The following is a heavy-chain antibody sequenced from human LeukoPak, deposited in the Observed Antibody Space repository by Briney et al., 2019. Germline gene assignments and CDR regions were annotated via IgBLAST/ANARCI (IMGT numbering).Heavy chain of an antibody. J-gene: IGHJ5*02. Sequence: GASVKVSCKASGYTFTSYAMHWVRQAPGQRLEWMGWINAGNGNTKYSQKFQGRVTITRDTSASTAYMELSSLRSEDTAVYYCARDRVGVAGSFRWFDPWGQGTLVTVSS. CDR1: GYTFTSYA. V-gene: IGHV1-3*01. CDR2: INAGNGNT. D-gene: IGHD6-19*01. CDR3: ARDRVGVAGSFRWFDP.